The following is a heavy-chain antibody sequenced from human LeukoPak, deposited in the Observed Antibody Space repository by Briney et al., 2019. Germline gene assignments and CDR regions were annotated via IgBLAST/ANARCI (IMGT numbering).Heavy chain of an antibody. CDR1: GFTFSSYS. D-gene: IGHD3-16*02. Sequence: GGSLRLSCAASGFTFSSYSMNWVRQAPGKGLEWVSSISSSSSYIYYADSVKGRFTISRDNAKNSLYLQMNSLRAEDTAVYYCARDQADVGDYIWGSYRNFDYWGQGTLVTVSS. CDR3: ARDQADVGDYIWGSYRNFDY. J-gene: IGHJ4*02. CDR2: ISSSSSYI. V-gene: IGHV3-21*01.